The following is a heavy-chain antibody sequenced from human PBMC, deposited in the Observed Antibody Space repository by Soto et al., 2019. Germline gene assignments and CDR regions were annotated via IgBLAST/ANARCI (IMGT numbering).Heavy chain of an antibody. Sequence: GGSLRLSCAASGFTFSTYYMHWVRQAPGKGLEWVAIIYYDGTKKYYADSVKGRFTISRDDSNNTLYLQMNSLRAEDTAVYYCGKVRVAHSRTWYLEYWGQGTLVTVSS. CDR1: GFTFSTYY. CDR3: GKVRVAHSRTWYLEY. V-gene: IGHV3-33*06. J-gene: IGHJ4*02. D-gene: IGHD6-13*01. CDR2: IYYDGTKK.